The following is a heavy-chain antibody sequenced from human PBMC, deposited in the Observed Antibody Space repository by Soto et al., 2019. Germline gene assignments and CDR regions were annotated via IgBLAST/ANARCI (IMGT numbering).Heavy chain of an antibody. Sequence: QVQLVESGGGVVQPGRSLRLSCAASGFTFSNYGMHWVRQAPGKGLEWVAVISYDGRNKYSADSVKGRFTISRDNSKNTLYLKVNSLRTEDTAAYYCAKEGPYGDYTVSDHYSYYDARAVWGQGTTVTVTS. CDR3: AKEGPYGDYTVSDHYSYYDARAV. V-gene: IGHV3-30*18. J-gene: IGHJ6*02. CDR2: ISYDGRNK. CDR1: GFTFSNYG. D-gene: IGHD4-17*01.